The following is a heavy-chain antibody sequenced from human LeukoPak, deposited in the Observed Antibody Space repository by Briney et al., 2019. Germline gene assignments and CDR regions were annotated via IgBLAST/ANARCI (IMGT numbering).Heavy chain of an antibody. Sequence: GGSLRLSCAASGFAFSSNGMHWVRQAPGEGLEWVALISYDGSNKYYADSVKGRFTISRDNSKNTLYLQMNSLRAEDTAVYYCAKDRSSSWTWTIDYWGQGTLVTVSS. J-gene: IGHJ4*02. D-gene: IGHD6-13*01. CDR3: AKDRSSSWTWTIDY. CDR1: GFAFSSNG. CDR2: ISYDGSNK. V-gene: IGHV3-30*18.